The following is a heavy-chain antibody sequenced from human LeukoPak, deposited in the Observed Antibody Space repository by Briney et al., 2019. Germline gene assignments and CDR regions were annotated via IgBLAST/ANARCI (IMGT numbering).Heavy chain of an antibody. CDR1: GGSISSYD. CDR2: FHYSGST. D-gene: IGHD6-6*01. V-gene: IGHV4-59*08. Sequence: PSETLSLTCTVSGGSISSYDWSWIRQPPGKGLEWIGYFHYSGSTNYNPSLKSRVTISVDTSKNQFSLKLSSVTAADTAVYYCARLGDSSSRLYYFDYWGQGTLVTVSS. CDR3: ARLGDSSSRLYYFDY. J-gene: IGHJ4*02.